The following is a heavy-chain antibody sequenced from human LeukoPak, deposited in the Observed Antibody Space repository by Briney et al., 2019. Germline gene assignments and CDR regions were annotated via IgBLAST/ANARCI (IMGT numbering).Heavy chain of an antibody. CDR3: LKVALAGQEYFDY. Sequence: GGSLRLSCAASGLTFNNYGMYWVRQAPGKGLEWVAFIRYDGLNRYYADPVKGRFTISRDNSKNTLYLQMSIRRAEDTSVYYCLKVALAGQEYFDYWGQGTLDTVSS. V-gene: IGHV3-30*02. CDR2: IRYDGLNR. CDR1: GLTFNNYG. D-gene: IGHD6-19*01. J-gene: IGHJ4*02.